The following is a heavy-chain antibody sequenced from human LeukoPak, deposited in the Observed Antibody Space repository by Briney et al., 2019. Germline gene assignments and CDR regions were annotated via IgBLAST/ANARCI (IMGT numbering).Heavy chain of an antibody. CDR3: ARDDTTRYSYYYFDY. J-gene: IGHJ4*02. CDR1: GGSISSSSYY. V-gene: IGHV4-39*07. D-gene: IGHD5-18*01. Sequence: SETLSLTCTVSGGSISSSSYYWGWIRQPPGKGLEWIGSIYYSGSTYYNPSLKSRVTISVDTSKNQFSLKLSSVTAADTAVYYCARDDTTRYSYYYFDYWGQGTLVTVSS. CDR2: IYYSGST.